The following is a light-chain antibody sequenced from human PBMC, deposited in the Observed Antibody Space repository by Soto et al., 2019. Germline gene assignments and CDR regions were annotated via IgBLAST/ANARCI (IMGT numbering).Light chain of an antibody. J-gene: IGLJ1*01. CDR2: EVS. CDR3: CSYAGFYTSV. V-gene: IGLV2-11*01. CDR1: SSDVGGYKF. Sequence: QSALTQPRSVSGSPGQSVTISCTGTSSDVGGYKFVSWYQQHPGKAPKFMIYEVSKRPSGVPDRLSGSKSGNTAFLTISGLQAEDEADYYCCSYAGFYTSVFGTGTKLTVL.